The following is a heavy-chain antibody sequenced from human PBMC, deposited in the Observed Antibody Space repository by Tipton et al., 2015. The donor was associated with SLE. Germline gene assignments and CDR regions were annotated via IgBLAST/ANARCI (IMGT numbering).Heavy chain of an antibody. D-gene: IGHD1-26*01. CDR3: VRERKYVVRFRELVAPDL. Sequence: TLSLTCTVSGGSVNSGSYYWSWIRQPVGKGLEWVGRIHSSGITNYNPSLKSRVTISADTSKNQFSLKLSSVTAADTAMYYCVRERKYVVRFRELVAPDLWGQGTAITVSS. J-gene: IGHJ3*01. CDR2: IHSSGIT. CDR1: GGSVNSGSYY. V-gene: IGHV4-61*02.